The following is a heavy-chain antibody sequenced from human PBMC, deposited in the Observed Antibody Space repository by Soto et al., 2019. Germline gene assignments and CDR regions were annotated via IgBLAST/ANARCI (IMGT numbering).Heavy chain of an antibody. CDR3: VKNSGWFNT. J-gene: IGHJ5*02. CDR2: IDGSGGIT. D-gene: IGHD3-10*01. Sequence: QLLQSGGGLVQPGGSLTLSCAASGFTFGTTDISWVRQAPGEGLEWVSTIDGSGGITYYADSVKGRFTTSRDNSRNTVYLQMNSLRGDDTALYYCVKNSGWFNTWGQGALVPVSS. CDR1: GFTFGTTD. V-gene: IGHV3-23*01.